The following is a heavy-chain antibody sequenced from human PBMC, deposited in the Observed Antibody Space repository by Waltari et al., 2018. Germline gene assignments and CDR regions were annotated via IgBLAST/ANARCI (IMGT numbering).Heavy chain of an antibody. J-gene: IGHJ4*02. Sequence: QLQLQESGPGLVKPSETLSLTCTVSGGPTSRRSYYSGWIRQPPGKGLEWIGSIYYTGSTYYNPSLKSRVTISVDTSKNQFSLKLSSVTAADTAVYYCARQRREYQLLWFDYWGQGTLVTVSS. CDR1: GGPTSRRSYY. D-gene: IGHD2-2*01. V-gene: IGHV4-39*01. CDR2: IYYTGST. CDR3: ARQRREYQLLWFDY.